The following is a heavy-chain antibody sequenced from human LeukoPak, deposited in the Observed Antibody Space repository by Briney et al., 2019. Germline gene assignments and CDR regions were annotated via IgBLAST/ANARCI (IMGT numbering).Heavy chain of an antibody. V-gene: IGHV1-2*02. Sequence: ASVKVSCKASGYTLTGYYMHWVRQAPGQGLEWMGWMNPNSGGTKYAQKFQGRVTMTRDTSISTAYMELSRLRSDDTAMFYCARDKLGLGELSLYDQWGQGTLVTVFS. D-gene: IGHD3-16*02. CDR1: GYTLTGYY. J-gene: IGHJ5*02. CDR3: ARDKLGLGELSLYDQ. CDR2: MNPNSGGT.